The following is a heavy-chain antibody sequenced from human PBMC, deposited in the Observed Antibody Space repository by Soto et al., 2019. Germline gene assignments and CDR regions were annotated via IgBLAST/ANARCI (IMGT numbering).Heavy chain of an antibody. V-gene: IGHV1-18*01. CDR1: GYTFTSYG. CDR2: ISAYNGNT. Sequence: GASVKVSCKASGYTFTSYGISWVRQAPGQGLEWMGWISAYNGNTNYAQKLQGRVTMTTDTSTSTAYMELRSLRSDDTAVYYCARAGSGSGSITRVGCGDYWGQGTLVTVSS. D-gene: IGHD3-10*01. J-gene: IGHJ4*02. CDR3: ARAGSGSGSITRVGCGDY.